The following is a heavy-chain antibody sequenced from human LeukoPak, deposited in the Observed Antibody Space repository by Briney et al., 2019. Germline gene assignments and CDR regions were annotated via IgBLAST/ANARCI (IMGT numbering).Heavy chain of an antibody. CDR3: ARDPSTYYYDSSGYYDY. J-gene: IGHJ4*02. CDR2: IIPIFGTA. CDR1: GGTFSSYA. D-gene: IGHD3-22*01. Sequence: ASVKVSCKASGGTFSSYAISWVRQAPGQGLEWMGGIIPIFGTANYAQKFQGRVTITADESTNTAYMELSSLRSEDTAVYYCARDPSTYYYDSSGYYDYWGQGTLVTVSS. V-gene: IGHV1-69*01.